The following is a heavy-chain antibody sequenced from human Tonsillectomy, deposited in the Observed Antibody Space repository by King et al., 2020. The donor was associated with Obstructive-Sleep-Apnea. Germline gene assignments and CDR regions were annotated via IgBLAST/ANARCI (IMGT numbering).Heavy chain of an antibody. D-gene: IGHD6-13*01. J-gene: IGHJ4*02. CDR3: TTSLIAAAHG. Sequence: VQLQQSGPGLVKPSQTLSLTGAISGDSVSSNSAAWTWIRQSPSRGLEWLGRTYYRSKWYNDYAVSVKSRITINPDTSKNQVSLQLNSVTPEDTAVYYCTTSLIAAAHGWGQGTLVTVSS. V-gene: IGHV6-1*01. CDR1: GDSVSSNSAA. CDR2: TYYRSKWYN.